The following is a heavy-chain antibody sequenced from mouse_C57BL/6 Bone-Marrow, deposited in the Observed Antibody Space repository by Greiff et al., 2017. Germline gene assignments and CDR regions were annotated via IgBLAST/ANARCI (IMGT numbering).Heavy chain of an antibody. Sequence: VKLQQSGPELVQPGASVKISGKASGYTFTDYYMNWVKQGHGKSLEWIGDINPKNGGTSSNQKFKGKATLTVEQSTSTAYMELRILTSEDSAGYYYARGEGLAYWGQGTSVTVSS. CDR1: GYTFTDYY. D-gene: IGHD3-1*01. V-gene: IGHV1-26*01. J-gene: IGHJ4*01. CDR2: INPKNGGT. CDR3: ARGEGLAY.